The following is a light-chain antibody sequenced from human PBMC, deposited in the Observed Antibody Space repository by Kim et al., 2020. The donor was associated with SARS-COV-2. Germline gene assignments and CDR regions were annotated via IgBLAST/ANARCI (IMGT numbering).Light chain of an antibody. CDR1: SSNIGSNY. CDR3: AAWDDSLSGWV. V-gene: IGLV1-47*01. J-gene: IGLJ3*02. Sequence: GQRVTISCSGSSSNIGSNYVYWYQQLPGTAPKLLIYSNNQRPSGVPDRFSGSKSGTSASLAISWLRSEDEADYYCAAWDDSLSGWVFGGGTQLTVL. CDR2: SNN.